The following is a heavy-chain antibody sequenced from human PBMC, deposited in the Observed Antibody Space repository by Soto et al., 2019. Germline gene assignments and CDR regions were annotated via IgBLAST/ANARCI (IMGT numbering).Heavy chain of an antibody. CDR2: ITNDGSSR. V-gene: IGHV3-74*01. D-gene: IGHD2-8*01. Sequence: EVQLVESGEGLVQPGGSLRLSCAASGFTFSTYWMHWVRQAPGKGLVWVSRITNDGSSRSYADSVRGRFTISRDNAKSMLYLQMNSLRAEDTALYYCARGGYCSKGVCYSGFDVWGQGTTVTVSS. J-gene: IGHJ6*02. CDR3: ARGGYCSKGVCYSGFDV. CDR1: GFTFSTYW.